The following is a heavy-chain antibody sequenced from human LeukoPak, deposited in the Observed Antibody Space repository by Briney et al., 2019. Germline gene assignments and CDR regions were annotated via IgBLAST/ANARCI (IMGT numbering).Heavy chain of an antibody. CDR1: GGSISGYC. V-gene: IGHV4-4*09. J-gene: IGHJ5*02. Sequence: NSSETLSLTCTVSGGSISGYCWSWIRQPPGQGLEWIAYIHSNGYTNYNPSLKSRVTISVDTSKNQFSLKVTSVTAADTAMYYCTKREGPMSGSYDYFDPWGQGTLVTVS. CDR3: TKREGPMSGSYDYFDP. CDR2: IHSNGYT. D-gene: IGHD1-26*01.